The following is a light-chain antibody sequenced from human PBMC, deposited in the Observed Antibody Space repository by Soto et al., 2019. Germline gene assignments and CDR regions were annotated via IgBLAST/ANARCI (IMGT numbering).Light chain of an antibody. CDR2: DAS. J-gene: IGKJ4*01. CDR3: QQHNILPLT. V-gene: IGKV1-33*01. Sequence: DIQLSQCPSCLPASVGARVTRTCQASQDISNYLNWFQQTPGKAPKLLIYDASNLETGVPSRFSGSGSETDFTFTISRLQPEDIATYYCQQHNILPLTFGGGTKVDIK. CDR1: QDISNY.